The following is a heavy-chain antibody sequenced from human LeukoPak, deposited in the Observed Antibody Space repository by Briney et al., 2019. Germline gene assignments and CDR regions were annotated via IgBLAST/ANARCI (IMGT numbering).Heavy chain of an antibody. CDR2: INPNSGGT. Sequence: ASVKVSCKASGYTFTGYYMHWVRQAPGQGLGWMGWINPNSGGTNYAQKFQGRVTMTRDTSISTAYMELSRLRSDDTAVYYCATSRGDFWSGSGFDYWGQGTLVTVSS. D-gene: IGHD3-3*01. V-gene: IGHV1-2*02. CDR1: GYTFTGYY. J-gene: IGHJ4*02. CDR3: ATSRGDFWSGSGFDY.